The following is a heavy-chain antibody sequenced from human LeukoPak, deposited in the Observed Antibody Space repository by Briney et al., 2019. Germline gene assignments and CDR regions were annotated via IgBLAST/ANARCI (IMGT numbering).Heavy chain of an antibody. D-gene: IGHD3-9*01. V-gene: IGHV3-23*01. CDR2: ISGSGGST. J-gene: IGHJ6*03. CDR3: ARGSGDILTAYYKGYYYYYMDV. CDR1: GFTFSSYA. Sequence: GGSLRLSCAASGFTFSSYAMSWVRQAPGKGLEWVSAISGSGGSTYYADSVKGRFTISRDNSKNTLYLQMGSLRAEDMAVYYCARGSGDILTAYYKGYYYYYMDVWGKGTTVTISS.